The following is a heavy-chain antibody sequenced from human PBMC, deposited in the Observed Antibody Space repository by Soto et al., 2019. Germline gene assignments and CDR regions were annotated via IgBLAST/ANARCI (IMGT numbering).Heavy chain of an antibody. Sequence: PSETLSLTCTFSGGSISSSGYYWSWIRQHPGKGLEWIGNIYYSGSTYYNPSLKSRLTISVDTSKNQFSLKLSSVTAADTAVYYCARERLTYYYDSSAYLFDYWGQGTLVTVPQ. CDR3: ARERLTYYYDSSAYLFDY. D-gene: IGHD3-22*01. CDR1: GGSISSSGYY. J-gene: IGHJ4*02. V-gene: IGHV4-31*03. CDR2: IYYSGST.